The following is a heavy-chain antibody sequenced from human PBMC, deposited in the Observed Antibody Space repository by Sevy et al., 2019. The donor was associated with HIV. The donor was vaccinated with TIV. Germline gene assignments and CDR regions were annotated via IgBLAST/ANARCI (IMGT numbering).Heavy chain of an antibody. CDR2: ISYDGSNK. V-gene: IGHV3-30-3*01. CDR1: GFTFTTYP. D-gene: IGHD6-13*01. CDR3: ASPPLYSTFIATAAGSFDN. Sequence: GGSLRLSCAASGFTFTTYPLHWVRQAPGKGLEWVAFISYDGSNKYYADSVRGRFTISRDNSKNTVFLQMNSLRVEDTALYYCASPPLYSTFIATAAGSFDNWGQGTLVTVSS. J-gene: IGHJ4*02.